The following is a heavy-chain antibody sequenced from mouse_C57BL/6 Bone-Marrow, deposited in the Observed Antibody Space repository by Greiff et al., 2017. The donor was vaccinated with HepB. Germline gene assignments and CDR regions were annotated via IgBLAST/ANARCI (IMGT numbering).Heavy chain of an antibody. Sequence: QVQLQQSGAELARPGASVKLSCKASGYTFTSYGISWVKQRTGQGLEWIGEIYPRSGNTYYNEKFKGKATLTADKSSSTAYMELRSLTSGDSAVYCCARRWGYYGREYFDVWGTGTTVTVSS. D-gene: IGHD1-1*01. CDR3: ARRWGYYGREYFDV. V-gene: IGHV1-81*01. CDR2: IYPRSGNT. J-gene: IGHJ1*03. CDR1: GYTFTSYG.